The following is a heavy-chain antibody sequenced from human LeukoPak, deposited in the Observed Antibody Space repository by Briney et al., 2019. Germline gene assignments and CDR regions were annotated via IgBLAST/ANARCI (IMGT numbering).Heavy chain of an antibody. CDR1: GFTFSSYW. J-gene: IGHJ4*02. Sequence: PGGSLRLSCAASGFTFSSYWMSWVRQAPGKGLEWVANIKQDGSEKYYVDSVKGRFTISRDNAKNSLYLQMNSLRAEDTAVYYCASTGSDSSGWYRFLDYWGQGTLVTVSS. V-gene: IGHV3-7*01. CDR3: ASTGSDSSGWYRFLDY. D-gene: IGHD6-19*01. CDR2: IKQDGSEK.